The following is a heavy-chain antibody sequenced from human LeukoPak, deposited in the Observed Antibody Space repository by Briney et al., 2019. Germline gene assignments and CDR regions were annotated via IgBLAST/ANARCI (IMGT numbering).Heavy chain of an antibody. V-gene: IGHV1-8*01. Sequence: ASVKVSCKASGYTFTSYDINWVRQATGQGLEWMGWMNPNSGNTGYAQKFQGRVTMTRNTSISTAYMELSSLRSEDTAVYYCAMNFNYYDSSGPITPFDYWGQGTLVTVSS. CDR3: AMNFNYYDSSGPITPFDY. CDR1: GYTFTSYD. D-gene: IGHD3-22*01. CDR2: MNPNSGNT. J-gene: IGHJ4*02.